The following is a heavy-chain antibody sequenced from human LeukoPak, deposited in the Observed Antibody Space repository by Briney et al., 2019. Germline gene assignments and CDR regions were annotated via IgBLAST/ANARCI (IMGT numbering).Heavy chain of an antibody. CDR2: INPNSGGT. J-gene: IGHJ6*02. D-gene: IGHD5-18*01. V-gene: IGHV1-2*06. CDR3: ARQEIQLWSPSALDGMDV. CDR1: GYTFTCYY. Sequence: VKVSCKASGYTFTCYYMHWVRQAPGQGLEWMGRINPNSGGTNYAQKFQGRVTMTRDTSISTAYMELSRLRSDDTAVYYCARQEIQLWSPSALDGMDVWGQGTTVTVSS.